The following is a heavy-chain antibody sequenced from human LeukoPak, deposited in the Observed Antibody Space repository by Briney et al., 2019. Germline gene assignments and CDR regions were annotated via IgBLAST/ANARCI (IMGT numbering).Heavy chain of an antibody. CDR1: GDSISSYY. CDR3: ARGDTAMPDY. CDR2: IYYSGSS. J-gene: IGHJ4*02. Sequence: SETLSLTCTVSGDSISSYYWSWIRQPPGKGLEWIGYIYYSGSSNYNPSLKSRVTISVDTSKNQFSLKLRSVTAADTAVYYCARGDTAMPDYWGQGTLVTVSS. V-gene: IGHV4-59*01. D-gene: IGHD5-18*01.